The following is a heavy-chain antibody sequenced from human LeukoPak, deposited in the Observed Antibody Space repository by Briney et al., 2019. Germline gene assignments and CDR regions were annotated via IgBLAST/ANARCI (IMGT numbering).Heavy chain of an antibody. CDR1: GFTVSSNY. V-gene: IGHV3-11*01. J-gene: IGHJ4*02. Sequence: GGSLRLSCAASGFTVSSNYMSWIRQAPGKGLEWISYISNSGTTIFYADSVKGRFTISRDNANNSLYLQMNSLRAEDTAVYYCARSFMALWGQGTLVTVSS. CDR3: ARSFMAL. CDR2: ISNSGTTI. D-gene: IGHD3-10*01.